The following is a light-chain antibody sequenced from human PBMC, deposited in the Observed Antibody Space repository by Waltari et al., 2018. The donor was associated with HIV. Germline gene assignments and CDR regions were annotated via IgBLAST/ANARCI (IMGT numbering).Light chain of an antibody. CDR2: DVS. J-gene: IGLJ2*01. CDR3: SSYTRSSTL. V-gene: IGLV2-14*01. Sequence: QSALTQPASVSGSPGQSITISCTGTTSDVGGKNNVSWYQKHPGKAPKLLIYDVSNRPSGVSNRFSGSKSGNTASLTISGLQAEDEADYYCSSYTRSSTLFGGGTKLTVL. CDR1: TSDVGGKNN.